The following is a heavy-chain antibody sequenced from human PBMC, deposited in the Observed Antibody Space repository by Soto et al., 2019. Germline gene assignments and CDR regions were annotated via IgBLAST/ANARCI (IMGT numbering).Heavy chain of an antibody. D-gene: IGHD5-18*01. V-gene: IGHV3-23*01. CDR2: ISGSDGRT. CDR1: GFTFSSYA. J-gene: IGHJ4*02. Sequence: QLLESGGGLVRPGGSLRLSCAASGFTFSSYAMSWVRQAPGKGLEWVSTISGSDGRTYSTDSVKGRFTISRDNSRNTAYLQMNSLRVEDTAVYYCAKGVSQYTPLALFDYWGRGTLVTVSS. CDR3: AKGVSQYTPLALFDY.